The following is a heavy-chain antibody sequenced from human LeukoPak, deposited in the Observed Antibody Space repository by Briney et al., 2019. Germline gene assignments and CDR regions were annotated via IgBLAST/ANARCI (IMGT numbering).Heavy chain of an antibody. CDR1: GGSISRSSYY. CDR2: IYYSGST. CDR3: AREGDSGSYSN. V-gene: IGHV4-39*07. J-gene: IGHJ3*01. D-gene: IGHD1-26*01. Sequence: SSESLSPTRTVSGGSISRSSYYWGWIRQPPGKGLGWIGSIYYSGSTYYNPSLKSRVTISVDTSKNQFSLKLSSVTAADTAVYYCAREGDSGSYSNWGQGTMVTVSS.